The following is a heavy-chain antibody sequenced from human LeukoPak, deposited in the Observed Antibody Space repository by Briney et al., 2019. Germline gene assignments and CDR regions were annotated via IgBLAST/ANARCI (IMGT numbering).Heavy chain of an antibody. J-gene: IGHJ4*02. CDR2: ISSSGSTI. D-gene: IGHD3-22*01. V-gene: IGHV3-48*03. CDR3: ARDLGGTKGTYYYDSSGYYYHGYFDY. CDR1: GFNVSSNY. Sequence: PGGSLRLSCEASGFNVSSNYMTWVRQAPGKGLEWVSYISSSGSTIYYADSVKGRFTISRDNAKNSLYLQMNSLRAEDTAVYYCARDLGGTKGTYYYDSSGYYYHGYFDYWGQGTLVTVSS.